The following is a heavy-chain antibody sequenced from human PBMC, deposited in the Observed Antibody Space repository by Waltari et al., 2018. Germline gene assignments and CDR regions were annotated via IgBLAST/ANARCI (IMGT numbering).Heavy chain of an antibody. V-gene: IGHV4-61*09. Sequence: QVQLQESGPGLVKPSQTLSLTCTVSGGSISSGSYYWSWIRQPAGKGLEWIGYRYTSVSTNYNPSLQSRVTISVATSKNQFSLKLSSVTAADTAVYYCARVESSGGYFDYWGQGTLVTVSS. CDR3: ARVESSGGYFDY. CDR1: GGSISSGSYY. D-gene: IGHD6-19*01. CDR2: RYTSVST. J-gene: IGHJ4*02.